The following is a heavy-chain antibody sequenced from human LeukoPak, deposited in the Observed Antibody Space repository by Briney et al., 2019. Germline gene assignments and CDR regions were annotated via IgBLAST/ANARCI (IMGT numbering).Heavy chain of an antibody. CDR3: ARDPCGDCIAGGGDY. CDR1: AFTFSSYS. V-gene: IGHV3-21*01. CDR2: ISSSSSYI. D-gene: IGHD2-21*02. Sequence: NPGGSLRLSCAASAFTFSSYSMNWVRQAPGKGLEWVSSISSSSSYIYYADSVKGRFTISRDNAKNSLYLQMNSLRAEDTAVYYCARDPCGDCIAGGGDYWGQGTLVTVSS. J-gene: IGHJ4*02.